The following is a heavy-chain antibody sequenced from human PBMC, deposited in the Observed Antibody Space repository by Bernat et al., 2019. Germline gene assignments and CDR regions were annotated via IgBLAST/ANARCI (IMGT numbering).Heavy chain of an antibody. J-gene: IGHJ5*02. CDR2: IDPSDSYT. D-gene: IGHD6-6*01. Sequence: EVQLVQSGAEVKKPGESLRISCKGSGYSFTSYWISWVRQMRGKGLEWMGRIDPSDSYTNYSPSFQGHVTISADKSISHAYLQWSRVTASDTAMYYCARHARQRVRRCWFDPWGQGTLVTVSS. V-gene: IGHV5-10-1*03. CDR3: ARHARQRVRRCWFDP. CDR1: GYSFTSYW.